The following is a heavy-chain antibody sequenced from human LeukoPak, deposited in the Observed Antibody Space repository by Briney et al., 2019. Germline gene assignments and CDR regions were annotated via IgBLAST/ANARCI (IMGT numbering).Heavy chain of an antibody. CDR1: GFSFRNYG. CDR3: AKDADTATIIYWYFDL. CDR2: ISDDGRNK. V-gene: IGHV3-30*18. J-gene: IGHJ2*01. D-gene: IGHD5-18*01. Sequence: GGSLRLSCAASGFSFRNYGMHWVRQAPGKGLEWVAVISDDGRNKYYADSVRGRFTISRDNSKNMLYLQMNNLRPEDTAVYHCAKDADTATIIYWYFDLWGRGTLVTVSS.